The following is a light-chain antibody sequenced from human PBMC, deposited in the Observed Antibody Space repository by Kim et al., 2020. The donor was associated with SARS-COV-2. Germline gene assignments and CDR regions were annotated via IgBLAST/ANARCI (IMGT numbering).Light chain of an antibody. CDR2: YDS. Sequence: SYELTQPPSVSVAPGKTARITCGGNNIGSKSVHWYQQKPGQAPVLVIYYDSDRPSGIPERFSGSNSGNTATLTISRVEAGDEADYYCQVWDSSSDHPDGVFGTGTKVTVL. CDR3: QVWDSSSDHPDGV. J-gene: IGLJ1*01. V-gene: IGLV3-21*04. CDR1: NIGSKS.